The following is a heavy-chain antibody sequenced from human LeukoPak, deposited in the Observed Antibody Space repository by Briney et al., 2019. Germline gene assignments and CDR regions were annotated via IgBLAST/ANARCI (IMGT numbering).Heavy chain of an antibody. D-gene: IGHD3-10*01. CDR3: ARTPVMVRGGLIDY. Sequence: GASVKVSCKASGYTFSSYDLSCVRQAPGQGLEWMGWISAYNGNTNYAQKLQGRVTMTTDTSTSTAYMELRSLRSDDTAVYYSARTPVMVRGGLIDYWGQGTLVTVSS. J-gene: IGHJ4*02. V-gene: IGHV1-18*01. CDR1: GYTFSSYD. CDR2: ISAYNGNT.